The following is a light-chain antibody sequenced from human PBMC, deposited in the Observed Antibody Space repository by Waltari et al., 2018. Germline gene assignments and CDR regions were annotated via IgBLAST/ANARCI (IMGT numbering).Light chain of an antibody. Sequence: QSMLTQPPSASGAPGQRVTISCSGSYSNLGSNVVNWYQQLPGKAPKLLIYRSDRRPSGVPVRFSGSKSDSSASLAIDGLHSEDEADYYCASWDDSLNGHWVFGGGTKVTVL. CDR2: RSD. CDR1: YSNLGSNV. CDR3: ASWDDSLNGHWV. V-gene: IGLV1-44*01. J-gene: IGLJ3*02.